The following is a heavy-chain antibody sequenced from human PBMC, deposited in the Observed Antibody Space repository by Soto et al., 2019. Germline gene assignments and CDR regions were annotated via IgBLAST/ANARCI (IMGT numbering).Heavy chain of an antibody. D-gene: IGHD5-12*01. Sequence: SETLSLTCTVSGGSISSYYWSWIRQPPGKGLEWIGYIYYSGSTNYNPSLKGRVTISVDTSKNQFSLKLSSVTAADTAVYYCARNSGYEQFSYYYYGMDVWGQGTTVTVSS. CDR1: GGSISSYY. CDR2: IYYSGST. J-gene: IGHJ6*02. V-gene: IGHV4-59*01. CDR3: ARNSGYEQFSYYYYGMDV.